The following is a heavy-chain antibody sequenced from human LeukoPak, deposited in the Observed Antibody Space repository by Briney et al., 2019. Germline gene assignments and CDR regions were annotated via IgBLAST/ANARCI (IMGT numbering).Heavy chain of an antibody. V-gene: IGHV3-48*01. CDR3: ARDGGYRGYDADC. CDR2: ISGSSGII. J-gene: IGHJ4*02. D-gene: IGHD5-12*01. CDR1: GFSFSNAW. Sequence: GGSLRLSCATSGFSFSNAWMNWVRQAPGKGLEWVSYISGSSGIIDYADSVRGRFTISRDNAKNSLYLQMNSLRAEDTAEYYCARDGGYRGYDADCWGQGTLVTVSS.